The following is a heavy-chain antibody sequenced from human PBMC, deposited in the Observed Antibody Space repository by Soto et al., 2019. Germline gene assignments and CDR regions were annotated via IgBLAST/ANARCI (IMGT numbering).Heavy chain of an antibody. CDR3: ARLPQGRDGYNCA. V-gene: IGHV1-69*13. Sequence: GASVKVSCKASGGTFSSYAISWVRQAPGQGLEWMGGIIPIFGTTNCAPKFQGRVTITADESTSTAYMELSSLRSEDTAVYYCARLPQGRDGYNCAWGQGTLVTVSS. D-gene: IGHD5-12*01. J-gene: IGHJ5*02. CDR2: IIPIFGTT. CDR1: GGTFSSYA.